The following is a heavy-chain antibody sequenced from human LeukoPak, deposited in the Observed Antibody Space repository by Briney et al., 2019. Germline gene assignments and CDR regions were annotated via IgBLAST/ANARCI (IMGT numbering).Heavy chain of an antibody. CDR1: GGSIRSYY. Sequence: SETLSLTCTVSGGSIRSYYWSWIRQPPGKGLEWIGYIYYSGSTNYNPSLKSRVSISVDTSKNQFSLKLSSVTAADTAVYYCARTGSTVTMLYPFDHWGQGTPVTVSS. D-gene: IGHD4-17*01. J-gene: IGHJ4*02. V-gene: IGHV4-59*01. CDR3: ARTGSTVTMLYPFDH. CDR2: IYYSGST.